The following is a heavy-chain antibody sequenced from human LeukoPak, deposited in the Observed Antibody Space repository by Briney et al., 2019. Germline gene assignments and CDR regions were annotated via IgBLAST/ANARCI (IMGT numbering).Heavy chain of an antibody. CDR2: INWNGGST. CDR1: GITISSYG. J-gene: IGHJ4*02. D-gene: IGHD6-13*01. CDR3: AVGFSSSWGPSDY. Sequence: PGGPLTLTCTASGITISSYGMHWVRQAPGKGLEWVSGINWNGGSTGYADSVKGRFTISRDNAKNSLYLQMNSLRAEDTALYHCAVGFSSSWGPSDYWGQGTLVPVSS. V-gene: IGHV3-20*01.